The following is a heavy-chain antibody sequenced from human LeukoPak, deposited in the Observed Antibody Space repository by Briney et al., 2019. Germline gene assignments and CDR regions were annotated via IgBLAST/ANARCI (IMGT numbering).Heavy chain of an antibody. Sequence: PGRSLRLSCAASGFTFDDYAMHWVRQAPGKGLEWVSGISWNSGSIGYADSVKGRFTISRDNAKNSLYLQMNSLRAEDTALYYCAKDITALRDGYNYYFDYWGQGTLVTVSS. D-gene: IGHD5-12*01. CDR1: GFTFDDYA. CDR3: AKDITALRDGYNYYFDY. J-gene: IGHJ4*02. CDR2: ISWNSGSI. V-gene: IGHV3-9*01.